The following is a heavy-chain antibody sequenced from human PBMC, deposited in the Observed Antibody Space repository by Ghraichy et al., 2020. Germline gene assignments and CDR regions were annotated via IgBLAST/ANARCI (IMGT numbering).Heavy chain of an antibody. CDR1: GGSISSDNYY. Sequence: SETLSLTCSVSGGSISSDNYYWSWLRPPPGKELEWIGSIYCSGNTYYNPSLQIRVTISASTSKNQFSLPSTTVTATDTAVYYCTTGGSGLYSLGDYGGHGTLVTVSS. D-gene: IGHD6-19*01. J-gene: IGHJ4*01. V-gene: IGHV4-39*01. CDR3: TTGGSGLYSLGDY. CDR2: IYCSGNT.